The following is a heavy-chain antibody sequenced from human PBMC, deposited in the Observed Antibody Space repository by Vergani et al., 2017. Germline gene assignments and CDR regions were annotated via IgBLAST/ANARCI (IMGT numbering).Heavy chain of an antibody. CDR3: ASGKYYSDSTSHFRGRYFDV. CDR2: IYNSGNG. D-gene: IGHD3-16*01. Sequence: QMQLQESGPGLVKASETLSLTCTVSGDSIISRSYYWGWIRQPTGKGLEWIGSIYNSGNGDSSSSLKSRVTISADTSKNQFSLRPTSVTAADTAVYYCASGKYYSDSTSHFRGRYFDVWGRGTLVTVPS. J-gene: IGHJ2*01. V-gene: IGHV4-39*01. CDR1: GDSIISRSYY.